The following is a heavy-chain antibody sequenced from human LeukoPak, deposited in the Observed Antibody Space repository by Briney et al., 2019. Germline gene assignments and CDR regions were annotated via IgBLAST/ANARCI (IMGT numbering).Heavy chain of an antibody. CDR3: ARGRRSFSLVRGVSAAFDY. CDR2: ITGSYIRE. J-gene: IGHJ4*02. V-gene: IGHV3-23*01. CDR1: GFTFSSYA. D-gene: IGHD3-10*01. Sequence: HSGGSLRLSCAASGFTFSSYAVNWVRQAPGKGLEWVSAITGSYIREHYADSVKGRFTISRDNSKNTLYLQLDSLRAEDTAVYYCARGRRSFSLVRGVSAAFDYWGQGALVTVSS.